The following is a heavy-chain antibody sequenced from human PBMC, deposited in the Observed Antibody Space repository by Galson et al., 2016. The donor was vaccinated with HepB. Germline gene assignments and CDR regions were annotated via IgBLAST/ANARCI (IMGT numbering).Heavy chain of an antibody. CDR1: GFSFSSYG. CDR3: AKDATDISGYFYRLGLLDN. CDR2: ISYDGSKK. V-gene: IGHV3-30*18. D-gene: IGHD3-22*01. J-gene: IGHJ4*02. Sequence: SLRLSCAASGFSFSSYGMHWVRQAPGKGLEWVAGISYDGSKKYYADSVKGRLTISRDNSKNTLYLQMNSLRAEDTAVCYCAKDATDISGYFYRLGLLDNWCQGTLVTVSS.